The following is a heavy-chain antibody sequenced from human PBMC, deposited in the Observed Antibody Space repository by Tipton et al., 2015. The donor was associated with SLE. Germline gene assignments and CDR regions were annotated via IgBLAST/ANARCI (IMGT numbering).Heavy chain of an antibody. D-gene: IGHD2/OR15-2a*01. CDR1: GLPFSTYW. J-gene: IGHJ4*02. V-gene: IGHV3-74*01. CDR2: VNSDGTIT. Sequence: SLRLSCTASGLPFSTYWMHWVRQAPGKGLVWVSRVNSDGTITSYADSVKGRFTISRDNAKKSVYLQMNSLRADDTAVYYCARGKYYFDYWGQGALVTVSS. CDR3: ARGKYYFDY.